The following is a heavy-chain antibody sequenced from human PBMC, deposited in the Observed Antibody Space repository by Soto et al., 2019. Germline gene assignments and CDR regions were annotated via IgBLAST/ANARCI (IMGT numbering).Heavy chain of an antibody. CDR1: GDSIGRFY. D-gene: IGHD1-26*01. Sequence: TLSLTCNVSGDSIGRFYWSWIRQSAEKGLEWIGRVYSTGGTAYNPALKGRVTISLDRSNNHVSLEMNSVTAADTAVYFCARDLSGTGLDIWGRGTRVTVSS. CDR2: VYSTGGT. V-gene: IGHV4-4*07. CDR3: ARDLSGTGLDI. J-gene: IGHJ6*02.